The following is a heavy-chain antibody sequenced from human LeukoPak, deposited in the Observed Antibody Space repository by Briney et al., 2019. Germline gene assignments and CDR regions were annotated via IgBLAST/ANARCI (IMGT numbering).Heavy chain of an antibody. CDR3: AKDRDIVVVGTWNAFDI. D-gene: IGHD2-15*01. CDR1: GFTFDDYA. CDR2: ISWNSGSI. J-gene: IGHJ3*02. V-gene: IGHV3-9*01. Sequence: PGGSLRLSCAASGFTFDDYAMHWVRQAPGKGLEWVSGISWNSGSIGYADSVKGRFTISRDNAKNSLYLQMNSLRAEDTALYYCAKDRDIVVVGTWNAFDIWGQGTMVTVSS.